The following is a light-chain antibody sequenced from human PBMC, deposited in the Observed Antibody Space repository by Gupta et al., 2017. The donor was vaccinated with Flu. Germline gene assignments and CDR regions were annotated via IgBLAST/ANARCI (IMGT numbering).Light chain of an antibody. CDR1: QSISSY. Sequence: GDRVTSTCLASQSISSYLNWYQQKPGKAPKLLIYAASSLQSGVPSRFSGSGSGTDFTLTISSLQPEDFATYYCKQSYSTPRTFGQGTKVEIK. CDR3: KQSYSTPRT. J-gene: IGKJ1*01. V-gene: IGKV1-39*01. CDR2: AAS.